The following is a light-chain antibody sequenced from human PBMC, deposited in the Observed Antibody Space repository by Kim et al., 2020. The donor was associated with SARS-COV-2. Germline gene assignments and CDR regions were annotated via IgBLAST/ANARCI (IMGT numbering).Light chain of an antibody. CDR3: QQTYAFPPT. Sequence: DIQMTQSPYSLSASVGDRVTISCRTTQIISTYLNWYQQKSGEAPQLLINGASTLQSGVPSRFSGSGSGTDFALTISSLQPEDFATYYCQQTYAFPPTFGQGTKLEI. V-gene: IGKV1-39*01. CDR2: GAS. J-gene: IGKJ2*01. CDR1: QIISTY.